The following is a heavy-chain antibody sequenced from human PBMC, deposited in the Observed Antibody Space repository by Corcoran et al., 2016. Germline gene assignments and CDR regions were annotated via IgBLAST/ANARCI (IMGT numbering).Heavy chain of an antibody. D-gene: IGHD3-3*01. V-gene: IGHV6-1*01. CDR3: AKDQSASLDQ. CDR1: GDNVSSNSAA. CDR2: TYYRSSWYD. J-gene: IGHJ1*01. Sequence: QVQLQQSGPGLVKPSQTLSLPCAIPGDNVSSNSAAWNWIRQSPSRGLEWLGRTYYRSSWYDESALSVKSRITINPDTSKNQISLPLNSVPPEDTAGYYCAKDQSASLDQGGQGTLITVSS.